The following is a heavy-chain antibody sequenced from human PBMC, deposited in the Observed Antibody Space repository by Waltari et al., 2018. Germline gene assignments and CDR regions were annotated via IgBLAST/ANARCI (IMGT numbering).Heavy chain of an antibody. D-gene: IGHD3-10*01. Sequence: GGLVQPGRSLRLSCAASGFTFDDYAMHWVRQAPGKGLEWVSGISWNSGSIGYADSVKGRFTISRDNAKNSMYLQMNSLRAEDTALYYCAKDLAIGGYGSGSSNDYWGQGTLVTVSS. CDR3: AKDLAIGGYGSGSSNDY. CDR2: ISWNSGSI. V-gene: IGHV3-9*01. CDR1: GFTFDDYA. J-gene: IGHJ4*02.